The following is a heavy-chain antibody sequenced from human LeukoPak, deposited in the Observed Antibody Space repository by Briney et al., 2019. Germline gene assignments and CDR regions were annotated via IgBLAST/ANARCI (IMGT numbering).Heavy chain of an antibody. CDR2: INPNSGGT. Sequence: ASVKVSCKASGYTFTGYYIHWVRQAPGQGLEWMGRINPNSGGTNYAQKFQGRVTMTRDTSISTAYMELSRLTSDDTAVYYCAGGARGTWAWGDWGQGTLVTVSS. V-gene: IGHV1-2*06. J-gene: IGHJ4*02. D-gene: IGHD3-10*01. CDR1: GYTFTGYY. CDR3: AGGARGTWAWGD.